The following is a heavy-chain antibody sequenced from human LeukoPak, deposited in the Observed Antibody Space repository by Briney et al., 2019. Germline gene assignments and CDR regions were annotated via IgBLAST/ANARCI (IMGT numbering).Heavy chain of an antibody. V-gene: IGHV4-39*07. CDR1: GGSISNYY. D-gene: IGHD3-10*01. CDR3: ARDVGGSGSYYNVY. J-gene: IGHJ4*02. CDR2: IYYSGST. Sequence: PSETLSLTCTVSGGSISNYYWSWIRQPPGKGLEWIGSIYYSGSTYYNPSLKSRVTISVDTSKNQFSLKLSSVTAADTAVYYCARDVGGSGSYYNVYWGQGTLVTVSS.